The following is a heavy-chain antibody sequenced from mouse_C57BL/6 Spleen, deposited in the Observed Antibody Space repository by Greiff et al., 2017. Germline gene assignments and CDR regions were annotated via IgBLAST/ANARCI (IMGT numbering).Heavy chain of an antibody. CDR3: AREGGTYYFDY. V-gene: IGHV1-59*01. CDR1: GYTFTSYW. CDR2: IDPSDSYT. J-gene: IGHJ2*01. Sequence: VQLQESGAELVRPGTSVKLSCKASGYTFTSYWMHWVKQRPGQGLEWIGVIDPSDSYTNYNQKFKGKATLTVDTSSSTAYMQLSSLTSEDSAVYYCAREGGTYYFDYWGQGTTLTVSS.